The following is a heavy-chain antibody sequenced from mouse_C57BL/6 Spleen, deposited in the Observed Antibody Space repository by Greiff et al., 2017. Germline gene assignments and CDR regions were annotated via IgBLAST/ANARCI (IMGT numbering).Heavy chain of an antibody. CDR3: ARIGYYDYDEDAMDY. Sequence: VQLQQPGTELVKPGASVKLSCKASGYTFTSYWMHWVKQRPGQGLEWIGNINPSNGGTNYNEKFKSKATLTVDKSCSTAYMQLSSLTSEDSAVYYCARIGYYDYDEDAMDYWGQGTSVTVSS. V-gene: IGHV1-53*01. CDR1: GYTFTSYW. CDR2: INPSNGGT. J-gene: IGHJ4*01. D-gene: IGHD2-4*01.